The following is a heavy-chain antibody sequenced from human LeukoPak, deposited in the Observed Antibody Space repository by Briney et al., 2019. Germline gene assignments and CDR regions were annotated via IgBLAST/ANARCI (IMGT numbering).Heavy chain of an antibody. V-gene: IGHV1-46*01. CDR3: ARAVWRELSSHFDY. D-gene: IGHD3-16*02. J-gene: IGHJ4*02. Sequence: FQGRVTITRDTSTSTVYMELSSLRSEDTAVYYCARAVWRELSSHFDYWGQGTLVTVSS.